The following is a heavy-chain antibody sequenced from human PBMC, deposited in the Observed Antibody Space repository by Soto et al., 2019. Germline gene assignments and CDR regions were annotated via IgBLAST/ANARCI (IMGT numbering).Heavy chain of an antibody. J-gene: IGHJ4*02. CDR1: GYTFTSYG. CDR3: ARDNGYESDY. D-gene: IGHD5-12*01. V-gene: IGHV1-18*01. Sequence: QVQLVQSGAEVKKPGASVKVSCKASGYTFTSYGISWVRQAPGQGLEWMGWISAYNGNKNYAQKLQDRDTMTKNTSTSTAYKELRSQRSDDSAVYYCARDNGYESDYRGQGTLVTVSS. CDR2: ISAYNGNK.